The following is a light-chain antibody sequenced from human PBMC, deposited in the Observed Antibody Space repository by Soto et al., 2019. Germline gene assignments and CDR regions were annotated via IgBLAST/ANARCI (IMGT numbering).Light chain of an antibody. CDR2: AAS. V-gene: IGKV3-15*01. J-gene: IGKJ5*01. CDR3: QQYNEWPPFT. CDR1: QSVRSN. Sequence: IVMNKSPATLSVSPGERATLSCRASQSVRSNLACYHQNPGQAPSLVIYAASTRATGIPDRFSGSVSGTEFTLTISSLQSEDFAVYYCQQYNEWPPFTFGQGTRLDI.